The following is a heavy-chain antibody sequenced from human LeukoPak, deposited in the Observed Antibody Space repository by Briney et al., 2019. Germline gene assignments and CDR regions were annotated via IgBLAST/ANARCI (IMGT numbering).Heavy chain of an antibody. D-gene: IGHD2-15*01. CDR1: GGSISSGGYS. J-gene: IGHJ6*02. V-gene: IGHV4-30-2*01. CDR2: IYHSGST. CDR3: ARAMDWVAYYYGMDV. Sequence: PSETLSLTCAVSGGSISSGGYSWSWIRQPPGKGLEWIGYIYHSGSTYYNPSLKSRVTISVDRSKNQFSLKLSSVTAADTAVYYCARAMDWVAYYYGMDVWGQGTTVTVSS.